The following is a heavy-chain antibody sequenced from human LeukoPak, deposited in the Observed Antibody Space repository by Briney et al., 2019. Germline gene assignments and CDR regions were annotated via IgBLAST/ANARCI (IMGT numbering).Heavy chain of an antibody. CDR2: IYYRGST. CDR1: GGSMSSFY. J-gene: IGHJ4*02. D-gene: IGHD2-15*01. Sequence: SETLSLTCTVSGGSMSSFYWGWIRQPPGKGPEWIGCIYYRGSTDYNPSLKSRVTISLDTSKNQFSLKLSSVTAADTAVYYCARDVGGGPFFDYWGQGTLVTVSS. CDR3: ARDVGGGPFFDY. V-gene: IGHV4-59*01.